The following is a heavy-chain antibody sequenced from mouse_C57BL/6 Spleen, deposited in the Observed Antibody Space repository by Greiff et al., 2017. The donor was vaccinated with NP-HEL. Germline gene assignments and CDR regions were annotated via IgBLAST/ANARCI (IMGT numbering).Heavy chain of an antibody. J-gene: IGHJ2*01. D-gene: IGHD1-1*01. V-gene: IGHV1-52*01. CDR3: ARQGTVVPYYIDY. CDR1: GYTFTSYW. CDR2: IDPSDSET. Sequence: QVQLQQPGAELVRPGSSVKLSCKASGYTFTSYWMHWVKQRPIQGLEWIGNIDPSDSETPSNQKFKDKATLTVDKSSSTAYMQLSSLTSEDSAVYYGARQGTVVPYYIDYWGQGTTRTVSS.